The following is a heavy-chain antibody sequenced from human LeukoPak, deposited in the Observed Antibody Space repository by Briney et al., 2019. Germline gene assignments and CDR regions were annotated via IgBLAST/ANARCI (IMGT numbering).Heavy chain of an antibody. Sequence: PSETLSLTCTVSGGSISSYYWSWIRQPPGKGLEWIGYIYYSGSTNYNPSLKSRVTISVDTSKNQFSLKLSSVTAADTAVYYCARDFGGGYSYGYGMDVWGQGTTVTVSS. V-gene: IGHV4-59*12. CDR3: ARDFGGGYSYGYGMDV. J-gene: IGHJ6*02. D-gene: IGHD5-18*01. CDR1: GGSISSYY. CDR2: IYYSGST.